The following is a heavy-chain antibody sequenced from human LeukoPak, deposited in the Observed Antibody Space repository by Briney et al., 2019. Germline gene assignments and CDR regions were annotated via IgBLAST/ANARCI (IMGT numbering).Heavy chain of an antibody. V-gene: IGHV3-21*01. CDR2: ISSSSTYR. CDR1: GFTFSSYS. J-gene: IGHJ4*02. Sequence: GGSLRLSCAASGFTFSSYSMNWVRQAPGKGLEWVSFISSSSTYRYYADSVKGRFTVSRDNAKNSLYLQMNSLRAEDTAVYYCARDLSGSTFDYWGQGTLVTVSS. CDR3: ARDLSGSTFDY. D-gene: IGHD1-26*01.